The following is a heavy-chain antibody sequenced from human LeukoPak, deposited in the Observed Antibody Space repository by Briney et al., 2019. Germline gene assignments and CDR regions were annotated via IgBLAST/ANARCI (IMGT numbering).Heavy chain of an antibody. CDR1: GGSFSGYY. D-gene: IGHD3-3*01. J-gene: IGHJ5*02. CDR3: ARVRRMTIFGVVIMGRWFDP. Sequence: SETLSLTCAVYGGSFSGYYWSWIRQPPGKGLEWIGEINHSGSTNYNPSLKSRVTISVDTSKNQFSLKLSSVTAADTAVYYCARVRRMTIFGVVIMGRWFDPWGQGTLVTVSS. CDR2: INHSGST. V-gene: IGHV4-34*01.